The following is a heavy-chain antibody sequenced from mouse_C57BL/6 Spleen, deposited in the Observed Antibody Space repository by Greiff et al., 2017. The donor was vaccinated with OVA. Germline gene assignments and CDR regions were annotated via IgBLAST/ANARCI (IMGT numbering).Heavy chain of an antibody. CDR2: INPSTGGT. V-gene: IGHV1-42*01. J-gene: IGHJ3*01. CDR3: TRGDGSSPAWFAD. Sequence: EVQLQQSGPELVKPGASVKISCKASGYSFTGYYMNWVKQSPEKSLEWIGEINPSTGGTTYNQKFKAKATLTVDKSSSTAYMQLKRLTSEDSAVYYGTRGDGSSPAWFADWGQGTLVTVSA. CDR1: GYSFTGYY. D-gene: IGHD1-1*01.